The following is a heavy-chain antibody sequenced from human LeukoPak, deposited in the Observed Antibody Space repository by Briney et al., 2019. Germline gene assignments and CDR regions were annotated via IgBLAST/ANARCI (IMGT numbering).Heavy chain of an antibody. Sequence: GGSLRLSCAASGFTFSSHWMSWVRQAPGKGLEWVANIKKDGTEKYYVDSVRGRFTISRDNAENSLYLQMNSLRAEDTAVYYCARVGWFGELTRHPGGDYWGQGTLVTVSS. J-gene: IGHJ4*02. CDR2: IKKDGTEK. V-gene: IGHV3-7*01. CDR1: GFTFSSHW. CDR3: ARVGWFGELTRHPGGDY. D-gene: IGHD3-10*01.